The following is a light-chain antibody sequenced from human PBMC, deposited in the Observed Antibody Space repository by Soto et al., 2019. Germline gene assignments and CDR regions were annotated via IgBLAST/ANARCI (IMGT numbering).Light chain of an antibody. CDR1: QSVNSNY. V-gene: IGKV3-20*01. CDR2: GAS. CDR3: QQYDNSPRT. Sequence: EIVLTQSPGTLSLSPGERATLSCRASQSVNSNYLAWYQQKPGQGPRVLMYGASSRATGIPDRFSGSGSGTDFTLTISRLEPEDFAVXXXQQYDNSPRTFGQGTKVEIK. J-gene: IGKJ1*01.